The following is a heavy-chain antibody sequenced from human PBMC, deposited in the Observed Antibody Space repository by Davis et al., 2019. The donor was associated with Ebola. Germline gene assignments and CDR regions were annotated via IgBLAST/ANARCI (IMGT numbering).Heavy chain of an antibody. V-gene: IGHV4-59*01. CDR1: GFAFNTYW. D-gene: IGHD2-2*01. CDR2: IYYTGST. J-gene: IGHJ6*02. Sequence: GSLRLSCTASGFAFNTYWMSWVRQAPGKGLEWIGYIYYTGSTNYNPSLRSRVTISVDTSKNQFSLKLTSVTAADTAVYYCARYCGSSICFDRAMDVWGQGTTVTVSS. CDR3: ARYCGSSICFDRAMDV.